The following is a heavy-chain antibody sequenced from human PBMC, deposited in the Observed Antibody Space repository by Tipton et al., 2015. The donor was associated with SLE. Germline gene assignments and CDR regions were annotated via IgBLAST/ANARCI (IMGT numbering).Heavy chain of an antibody. D-gene: IGHD6-19*01. J-gene: IGHJ4*02. Sequence: GLVKPSETLSLTCTVSGGSISSSSYYWGWIRQPPGKGLEWIGSIYYSGSTYYNPSLKSRVTISVDTSKNQFSLKLSSVTAADTAVYYCARNPRGQWLPYYFDYWGQGTLVTVSS. CDR3: ARNPRGQWLPYYFDY. CDR2: IYYSGST. V-gene: IGHV4-39*07. CDR1: GGSISSSSYY.